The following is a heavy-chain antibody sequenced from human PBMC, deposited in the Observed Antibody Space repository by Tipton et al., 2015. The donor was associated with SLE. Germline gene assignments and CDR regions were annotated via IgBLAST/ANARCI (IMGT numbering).Heavy chain of an antibody. J-gene: IGHJ4*02. Sequence: GLVKPSETLSLTCTVSGDFISSNTYYWGWIRQPPGKGLEWIGSIHYGGSTYNNPSLKSRITMSVDTSKQQFSLKLTSLTAADTAVYYCARHAGDYAYFDSWGQGILVTVSS. CDR3: ARHAGDYAYFDS. CDR1: GDFISSNTYY. V-gene: IGHV4-39*01. CDR2: IHYGGST. D-gene: IGHD4-17*01.